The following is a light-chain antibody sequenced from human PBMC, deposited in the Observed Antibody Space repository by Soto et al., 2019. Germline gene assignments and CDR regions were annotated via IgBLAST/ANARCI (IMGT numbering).Light chain of an antibody. J-gene: IGLJ7*01. CDR3: CSYAGSSTWV. CDR2: EVS. V-gene: IGLV2-23*02. Sequence: QSVLTQPASVSGSPGQSITISCTGTSSDVGSYKLVSWYQQHPDKAPKLIIYEVSKWPSGVSSRFSASKSGNTASLTISGLQSEDEADYYCCSYAGSSTWVFGGGTQLTVL. CDR1: SSDVGSYKL.